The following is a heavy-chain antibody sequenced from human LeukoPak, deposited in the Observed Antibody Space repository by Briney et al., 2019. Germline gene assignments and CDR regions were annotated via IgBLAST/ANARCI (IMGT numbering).Heavy chain of an antibody. Sequence: SETLSLTCTVSGGSISSSSYYWGWIRQPPGKGLEWIGSIYYSGSTYYNPSLKSRVTISVDTSKNQFSLKLSSVTAADTAVYYCASRVVAGTRLDYWGQGTLVTVSS. J-gene: IGHJ4*02. CDR1: GGSISSSSYY. CDR3: ASRVVAGTRLDY. CDR2: IYYSGST. D-gene: IGHD6-19*01. V-gene: IGHV4-39*01.